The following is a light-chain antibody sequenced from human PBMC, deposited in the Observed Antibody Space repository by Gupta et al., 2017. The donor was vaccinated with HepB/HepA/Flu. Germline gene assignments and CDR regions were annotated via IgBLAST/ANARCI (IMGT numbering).Light chain of an antibody. CDR2: DVS. CDR3: SSFRTGSTLVV. V-gene: IGLV2-14*03. J-gene: IGLJ2*01. CDR1: RSDVGGFNS. Sequence: QSDLTQPASVSGAPGQTLTISCPGSRSDVGGFNSVSWDQQYPGRAPKLLIYDVSNRPSGVSYRVSGSKSGNTASLTISGLQAEDDADYYCSSFRTGSTLVVFGGGTKVTVL.